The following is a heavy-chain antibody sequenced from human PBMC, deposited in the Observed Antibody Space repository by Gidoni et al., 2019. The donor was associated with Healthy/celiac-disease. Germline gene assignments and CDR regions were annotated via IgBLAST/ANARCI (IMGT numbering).Heavy chain of an antibody. J-gene: IGHJ3*02. CDR2: INHSGST. D-gene: IGHD4-17*01. CDR1: GGSFSGYY. V-gene: IGHV4-34*01. Sequence: QLHLQQWGAGLLKPSETLSLTCAVSGGSFSGYYWGWIRQPPGKGLEWIGEINHSGSTNYNPSLKSLVTIAVDTSKNQFSLKLSAVTAADTAVYYCAREAMTTVTTVGGEDAFDIWGQGTMVTVSS. CDR3: AREAMTTVTTVGGEDAFDI.